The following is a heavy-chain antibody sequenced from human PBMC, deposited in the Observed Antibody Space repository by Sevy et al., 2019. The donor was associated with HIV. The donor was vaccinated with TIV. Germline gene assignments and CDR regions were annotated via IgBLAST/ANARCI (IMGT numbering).Heavy chain of an antibody. Sequence: GESLKISCKGSGYSFTSYWIGWVRQMPGKGLEWMGIIYPGDSDTRYSQSFQGQVTISADKSISTAYLQWSSLKASDTAMYYCARPSARSGYLGVDAFDIWGQGTMVTVSS. D-gene: IGHD3-22*01. CDR1: GYSFTSYW. J-gene: IGHJ3*02. V-gene: IGHV5-51*01. CDR3: ARPSARSGYLGVDAFDI. CDR2: IYPGDSDT.